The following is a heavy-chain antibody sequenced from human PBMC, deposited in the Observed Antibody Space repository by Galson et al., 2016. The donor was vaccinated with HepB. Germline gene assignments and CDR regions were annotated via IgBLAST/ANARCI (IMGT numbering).Heavy chain of an antibody. J-gene: IGHJ3*02. CDR1: GGSISSNNW. CDR2: ISHGGAI. V-gene: IGHV4-4*02. D-gene: IGHD3-9*01. Sequence: SETLSLTCAVSGGSISSNNWWSWVRQPPGKGLEWIGEISHGGAINYNPSLKSRLTVSVDKSKNQFSLKLTSVTAKDTAFYYCAKDAHDYDLLTGSRGAIDIWGQGTMVTVSS. CDR3: AKDAHDYDLLTGSRGAIDI.